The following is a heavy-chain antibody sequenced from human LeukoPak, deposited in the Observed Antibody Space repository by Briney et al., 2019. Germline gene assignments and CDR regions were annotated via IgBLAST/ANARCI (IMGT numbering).Heavy chain of an antibody. CDR3: ARGTLLEY. V-gene: IGHV3-48*04. CDR1: GFTFSSYS. D-gene: IGHD1-1*01. Sequence: GGSLRLSCAASGFTFSSYSMNWVRQAPGKGLEWVSYISSSSSTIYYADSVKGRFTISRDNAKNSLYLQMNSLRAEDTAVYYCARGTLLEYWGQGTLVTVSS. CDR2: ISSSSSTI. J-gene: IGHJ4*02.